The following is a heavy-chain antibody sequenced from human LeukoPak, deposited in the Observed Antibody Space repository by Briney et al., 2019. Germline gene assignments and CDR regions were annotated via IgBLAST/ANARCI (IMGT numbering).Heavy chain of an antibody. CDR2: ISGSGGST. CDR1: GFTFSGYS. V-gene: IGHV3-23*01. D-gene: IGHD2-2*01. J-gene: IGHJ6*03. CDR3: AKGYNCSSTSCLYYYMDV. Sequence: GGSLRLSCAASGFTFSGYSMNWVRLAPGKGLEWVSAISGSGGSTYYADSVKGRFTISRDNSKNTLYLQMNSLRAEDTAVYYCAKGYNCSSTSCLYYYMDVWGKGTTVTVSS.